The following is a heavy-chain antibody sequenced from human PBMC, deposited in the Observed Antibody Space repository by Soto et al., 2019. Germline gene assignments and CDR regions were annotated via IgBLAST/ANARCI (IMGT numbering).Heavy chain of an antibody. CDR2: IYWDDDK. Sequence: QITLKESGPTLVKPTQTLTLTCTFSGLSLSTTGVGVGWIRQPPGKALEWLALIYWDDDKRYSPSLKSRLTITKDPSKYQVVLTMTSMDPVDTATYYCVRLRCGGACLQSYSSPSYSGLDVWGQGTTVTVSS. V-gene: IGHV2-5*02. CDR1: GLSLSTTGVG. CDR3: VRLRCGGACLQSYSSPSYSGLDV. D-gene: IGHD2-21*02. J-gene: IGHJ6*02.